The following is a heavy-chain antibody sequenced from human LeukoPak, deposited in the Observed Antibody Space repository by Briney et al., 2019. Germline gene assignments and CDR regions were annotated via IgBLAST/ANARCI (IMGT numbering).Heavy chain of an antibody. CDR3: ARVPGVVYKNWFDP. CDR1: GYTFTSYG. D-gene: IGHD3-3*01. CDR2: ISAYNGNT. V-gene: IGHV1-18*01. J-gene: IGHJ5*02. Sequence: GASVKVSCKASGYTFTSYGISWVRQAPGQGLEWMGWISAYNGNTNYAQKLQGRVTMTTDTSTSTAYMELRSLRSDDTAVYYCARVPGVVYKNWFDPWGQGTLVTVSS.